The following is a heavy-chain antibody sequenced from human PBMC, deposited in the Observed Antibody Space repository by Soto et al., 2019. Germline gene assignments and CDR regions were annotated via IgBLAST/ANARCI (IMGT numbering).Heavy chain of an antibody. Sequence: QVQLVQSGAEVKKPGSSVKVSCKASGGPFSSYAISWVRQAPGQGLEWMGGIIPIFGTANYAQKFRGKVTTTAAESTRTAYMELSRLRSEDTAVYYCARVASIGLWTTYFDYWGQVTLVTVSS. D-gene: IGHD3-10*01. CDR1: GGPFSSYA. CDR2: IIPIFGTA. J-gene: IGHJ4*02. V-gene: IGHV1-69*01. CDR3: ARVASIGLWTTYFDY.